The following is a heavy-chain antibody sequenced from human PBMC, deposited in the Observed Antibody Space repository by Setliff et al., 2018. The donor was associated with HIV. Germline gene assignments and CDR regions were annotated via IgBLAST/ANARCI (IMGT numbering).Heavy chain of an antibody. CDR2: ISGSGLYM. CDR3: ARGYTGDFH. D-gene: IGHD7-27*01. J-gene: IGHJ1*01. V-gene: IGHV3-21*06. CDR1: GYTFTSYD. Sequence: SCKASGYTFTSYDISWVRQAPGKGLEWVSSISGSGLYMYYADTLKGRITISRDNAKNSLYLQMSGLRAEDTAVYYCARGYTGDFHWGQGTLVTVSS.